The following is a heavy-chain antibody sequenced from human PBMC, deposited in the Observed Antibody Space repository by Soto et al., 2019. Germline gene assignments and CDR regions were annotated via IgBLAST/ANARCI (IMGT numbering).Heavy chain of an antibody. Sequence: PGGSLRLSCAASGFTVSSNYMSWVRQAPGKGLEWVSVIYSGGSTYYADSVKGRFTISRDNSKNTLYLQMNSLRAEGTAVYYCARDATRYSSSSWGYYYYYGMDVWGQGTTVTVSS. V-gene: IGHV3-53*01. CDR2: IYSGGST. D-gene: IGHD6-6*01. CDR1: GFTVSSNY. J-gene: IGHJ6*02. CDR3: ARDATRYSSSSWGYYYYYGMDV.